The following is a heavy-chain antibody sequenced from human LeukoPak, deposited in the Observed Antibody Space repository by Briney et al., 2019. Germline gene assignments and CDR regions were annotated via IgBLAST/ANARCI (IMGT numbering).Heavy chain of an antibody. V-gene: IGHV3-30*03. Sequence: GRSLRLSCAASGLTFINYGMHWVRRAPGKGLEWVAVISNDGSYRDFADSVKGRFTISRDNPKDTLYLQMNSLRAEDTAVYYCALPSSGWRFDYWGRGPLVTVS. CDR1: GLTFINYG. CDR3: ALPSSGWRFDY. CDR2: ISNDGSYR. J-gene: IGHJ4*02. D-gene: IGHD6-19*01.